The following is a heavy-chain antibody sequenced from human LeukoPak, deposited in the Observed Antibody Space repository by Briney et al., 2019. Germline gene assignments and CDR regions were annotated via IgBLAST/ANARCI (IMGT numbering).Heavy chain of an antibody. CDR3: ARDTVNFDY. CDR1: GGSFSGYY. Sequence: SETLSLTCAVYGGSFSGYYWSWIRQPPGKGLEWIGEINHSGSTNYNPSLKSRVTISVDTSKNQFSLQLNSVTPEDTAVYYCARDTVNFDYWGQGTLVTVSS. D-gene: IGHD4-17*01. CDR2: INHSGST. V-gene: IGHV4-34*01. J-gene: IGHJ4*02.